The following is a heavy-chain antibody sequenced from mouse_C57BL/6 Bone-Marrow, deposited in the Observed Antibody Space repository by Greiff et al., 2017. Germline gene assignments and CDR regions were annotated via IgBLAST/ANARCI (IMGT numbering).Heavy chain of an antibody. CDR1: GYTFTSYW. CDR2: IDPSDSYT. J-gene: IGHJ4*01. Sequence: VKQSCKASGYTFTSYWMQWVKQRPGQGLEWIGEIDPSDSYTNYNQKFKGKATLTVDTASNTAYMQLSSLTSEDSAVYYCARVGYYGSSLYYYAMDYWGQGTSVTVSS. V-gene: IGHV1-50*01. CDR3: ARVGYYGSSLYYYAMDY. D-gene: IGHD1-1*01.